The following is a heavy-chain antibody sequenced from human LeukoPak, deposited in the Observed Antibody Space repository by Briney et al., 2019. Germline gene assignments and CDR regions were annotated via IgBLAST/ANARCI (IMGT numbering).Heavy chain of an antibody. V-gene: IGHV1-2*02. CDR2: INPNSGGT. J-gene: IGHJ4*02. Sequence: ASVKVSCKASGYTFTGYYMHWVRQAPGQGLEWMGWINPNSGGTNYAQKFQGRVTKTRDTSISTAYMELSRLRSDDTAVYYCARRHYGSGSPFDYWGQGTLVTVSS. D-gene: IGHD3-10*01. CDR1: GYTFTGYY. CDR3: ARRHYGSGSPFDY.